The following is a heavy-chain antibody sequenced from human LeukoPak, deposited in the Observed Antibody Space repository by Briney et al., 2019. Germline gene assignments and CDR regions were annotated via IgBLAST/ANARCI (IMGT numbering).Heavy chain of an antibody. CDR2: IYYSGSA. V-gene: IGHV4-59*08. Sequence: PSETLSLTCTVSGGSISSYYWSWIRQPPGKGLEWIGYIYYSGSANYNPSLKSRVTISVDTSKNQFSLKLSSVTAADTAVYYCARHIGGYYFDYWGQGILVTVSS. CDR3: ARHIGGYYFDY. J-gene: IGHJ4*02. CDR1: GGSISSYY. D-gene: IGHD1-26*01.